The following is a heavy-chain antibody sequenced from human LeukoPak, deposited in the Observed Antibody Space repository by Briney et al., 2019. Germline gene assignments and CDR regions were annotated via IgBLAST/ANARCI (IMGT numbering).Heavy chain of an antibody. V-gene: IGHV2-70*11. CDR1: GFSLSTSGMC. Sequence: SGPALVKPTQTLTLTCTFSGFSLSTSGMCVSWIRQPPGKALEWLARIDWDDDKYYSTSRKTRLTISKDTSKNQVVLTMTNMDPVDTATYYCARALCGYSYGYDYWGQGTLVTVSS. J-gene: IGHJ4*02. CDR2: IDWDDDK. CDR3: ARALCGYSYGYDY. D-gene: IGHD5-18*01.